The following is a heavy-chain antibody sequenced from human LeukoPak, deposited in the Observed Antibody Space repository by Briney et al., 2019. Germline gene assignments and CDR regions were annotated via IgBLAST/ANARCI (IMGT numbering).Heavy chain of an antibody. D-gene: IGHD3-10*01. CDR3: ARDPVRGMDV. V-gene: IGHV3-48*02. CDR1: GFTFSRSN. CDR2: IGSSSRSI. Sequence: GGSLRLSCAASGFTFSRSNMNWVRQAPGKGLEWVSYIGSSSRSIYYADSVKGRFTISRDDAKNSPYLQMNSLRDEDTAVYYCARDPVRGMDVWGQGTTVTVSS. J-gene: IGHJ6*02.